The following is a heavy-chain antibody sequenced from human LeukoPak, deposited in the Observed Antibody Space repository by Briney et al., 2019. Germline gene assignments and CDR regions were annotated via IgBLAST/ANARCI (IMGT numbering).Heavy chain of an antibody. CDR1: GFTFSSYW. V-gene: IGHV3-7*05. J-gene: IGHJ4*02. D-gene: IGHD2-15*01. CDR3: ASGVETVVAAIH. Sequence: GGSLRLSCAASGFTFSSYWVSWVRQAPGKGLEWVANIKQDGSEKYYVDSVKGRFTISRDNAKNSLYLQMNSLRAEDTAVYYCASGVETVVAAIHWGQGTLVTVSS. CDR2: IKQDGSEK.